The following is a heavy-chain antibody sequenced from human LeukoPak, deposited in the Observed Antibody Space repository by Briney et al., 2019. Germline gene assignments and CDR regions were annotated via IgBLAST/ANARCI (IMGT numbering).Heavy chain of an antibody. CDR1: GYVFIDYH. V-gene: IGHV1-46*01. CDR2: INPRGGST. Sequence: GSVKVSCKASGYVFIDYHLHWVRQAPGQGLEWMGIINPRGGSTSHAQKFQGRVTMTRDMSTNTVSLEMSSLTSEDTGVYYCARSLYDSGWYSQFDYWGQGTLVTVSS. D-gene: IGHD6-19*01. CDR3: ARSLYDSGWYSQFDY. J-gene: IGHJ4*02.